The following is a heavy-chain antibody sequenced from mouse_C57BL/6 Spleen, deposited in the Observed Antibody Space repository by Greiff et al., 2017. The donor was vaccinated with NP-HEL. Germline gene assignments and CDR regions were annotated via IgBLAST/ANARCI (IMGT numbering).Heavy chain of an antibody. CDR1: GYTFTDYE. Sequence: VHLVESGAELVRPGASVTLSCKASGYTFTDYEMHWVKQTPVHGLEWIGAIDPETGGTAYNQKFKGKAILTADKSSSTAYMELRSLTSEDSAVYYCNPLHYYGSSYVEDDYWGQGTTLTVSS. J-gene: IGHJ2*01. CDR3: NPLHYYGSSYVEDDY. CDR2: IDPETGGT. V-gene: IGHV1-15*01. D-gene: IGHD1-1*01.